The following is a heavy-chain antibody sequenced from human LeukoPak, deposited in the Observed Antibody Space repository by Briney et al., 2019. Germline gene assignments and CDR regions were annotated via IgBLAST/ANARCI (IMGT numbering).Heavy chain of an antibody. Sequence: SETLSLTCAVSGGSISSGGYYWGWIRQPPGKGLEWIGSIYYSGSTYYNPSLKSRVTISVDTSKNQFSLKLSSVTAADTAVYYCARGPLLRYFDWPDAFDIWGQGTMVTVSS. D-gene: IGHD3-9*01. V-gene: IGHV4-39*07. J-gene: IGHJ3*02. CDR1: GGSISSGGYY. CDR3: ARGPLLRYFDWPDAFDI. CDR2: IYYSGST.